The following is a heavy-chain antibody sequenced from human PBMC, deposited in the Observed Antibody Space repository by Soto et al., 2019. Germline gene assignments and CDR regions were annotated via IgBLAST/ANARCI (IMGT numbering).Heavy chain of an antibody. CDR2: IWYDGSNK. Sequence: QMQLVESGGGVVQPGRSLRLSCAASGFTFNSYGMHWVRQAPGKGLEWVPVIWYDGSNKYYVDSVKGRFTISRDNSKNTLYLQMNSLRAEDTAVYYCARDRSTPVLDYWGQGTLVTVSS. CDR1: GFTFNSYG. V-gene: IGHV3-33*01. D-gene: IGHD2-15*01. CDR3: ARDRSTPVLDY. J-gene: IGHJ4*02.